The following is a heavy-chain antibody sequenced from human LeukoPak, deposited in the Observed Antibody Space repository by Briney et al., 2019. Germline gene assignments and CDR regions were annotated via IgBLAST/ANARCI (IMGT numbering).Heavy chain of an antibody. J-gene: IGHJ4*02. CDR2: IIPIFGTA. D-gene: IGHD6-19*01. V-gene: IGHV1-69*13. CDR1: GGTFSNYA. Sequence: SVKVSCTASGGTFSNYAITWVRQAPGQGLEWMGGIIPIFGTANYAQKFQGRVTITADESTSTAYMELSSPRSEDTAVYYCARILVGGWGDFDYWGQGTLVTVSS. CDR3: ARILVGGWGDFDY.